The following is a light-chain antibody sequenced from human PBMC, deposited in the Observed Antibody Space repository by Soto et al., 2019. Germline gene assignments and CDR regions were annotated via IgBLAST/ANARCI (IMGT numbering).Light chain of an antibody. CDR2: EAS. CDR1: HDIGNY. Sequence: DIQLTQSPSTLSASVGDRVIITCRASHDIGNYLAWYQQKPGKAPKHLIDEASTLRSGVPSRFSGSGSVTEFTLTITGLQPDDFATYYCQQYKDYSPVCSFGQGTKVDIK. V-gene: IGKV1-5*01. J-gene: IGKJ2*04. CDR3: QQYKDYSPVCS.